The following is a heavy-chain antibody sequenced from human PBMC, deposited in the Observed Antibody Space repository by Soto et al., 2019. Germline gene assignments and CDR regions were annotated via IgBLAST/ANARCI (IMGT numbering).Heavy chain of an antibody. J-gene: IGHJ6*02. Sequence: PSETLSLTCTVSVGSISSSSYYWGWILQPPGKGLEWIGSIYYSGSTYYNPSLKSRVTISVDTSKNQFSLKLSSVTAADTAVYYCARPYGDYPGYYGMDVWGQGTTVTVSS. CDR3: ARPYGDYPGYYGMDV. CDR2: IYYSGST. D-gene: IGHD4-17*01. CDR1: VGSISSSSYY. V-gene: IGHV4-39*01.